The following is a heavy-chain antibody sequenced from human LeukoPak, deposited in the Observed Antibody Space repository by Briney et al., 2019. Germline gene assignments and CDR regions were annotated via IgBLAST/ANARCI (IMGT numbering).Heavy chain of an antibody. CDR2: ISWNSGSI. Sequence: PGRSLRLSCAASGFTFDDYAMHWVRQAPGKGLEWVSGISWNSGSIGYADSVKGRFTISRDNAKNSLYLQMNSLRAEDTALYCCAKDSDYGDYWDWGQGTLVTVSS. J-gene: IGHJ4*02. CDR3: AKDSDYGDYWD. V-gene: IGHV3-9*01. CDR1: GFTFDDYA. D-gene: IGHD4-17*01.